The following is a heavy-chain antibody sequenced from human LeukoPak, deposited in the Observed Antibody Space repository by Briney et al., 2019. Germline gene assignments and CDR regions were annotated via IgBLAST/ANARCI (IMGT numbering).Heavy chain of an antibody. V-gene: IGHV3-74*01. CDR3: VRDRGRSDGFHI. Sequence: PGGSLRLSCAASGFTLSNYWMHWVRQAPGKGLVWVSRINSDGSSTNYADSVKGRFTISRDNAKNTLYLQMNSLRAEDTAVYYCVRDRGRSDGFHIWGQGTMVTVSS. CDR1: GFTLSNYW. J-gene: IGHJ3*02. CDR2: INSDGSST.